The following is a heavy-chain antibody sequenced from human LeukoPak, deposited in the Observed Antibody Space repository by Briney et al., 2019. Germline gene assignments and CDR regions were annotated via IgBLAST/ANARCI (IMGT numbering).Heavy chain of an antibody. Sequence: SETLSLTCTVSGYSISSGYYWGWLRQPPGKGLEWIGNIYHSGSTYYNPSLKSRVTISVDTSKNQFSLKLSSVTAADTAVYYCARGRDSRGYQFMGFDSWGQGTLVTVSS. D-gene: IGHD3-22*01. CDR2: IYHSGST. CDR1: GYSISSGYY. V-gene: IGHV4-38-2*02. CDR3: ARGRDSRGYQFMGFDS. J-gene: IGHJ4*02.